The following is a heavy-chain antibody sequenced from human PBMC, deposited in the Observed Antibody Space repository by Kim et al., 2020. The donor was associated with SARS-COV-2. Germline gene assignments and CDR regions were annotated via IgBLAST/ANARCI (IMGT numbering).Heavy chain of an antibody. V-gene: IGHV6-1*01. J-gene: IGHJ6*02. D-gene: IGHD1-7*01. CDR3: ARDSGSGYNWNFNIYYYYGMDV. Sequence: SQTLSLTCAISGDSVSSNSAAWNWIRQSPSRGLEWLGRTYYRSKWYNDYAVSVKSRITINPDTSKNQFSLQLNSVTPEDTAVYYCARDSGSGYNWNFNIYYYYGMDVWGQGTTVTVSS. CDR2: TYYRSKWYN. CDR1: GDSVSSNSAA.